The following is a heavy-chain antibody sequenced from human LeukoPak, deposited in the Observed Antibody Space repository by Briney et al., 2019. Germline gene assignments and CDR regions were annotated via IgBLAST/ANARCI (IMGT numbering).Heavy chain of an antibody. CDR3: ARFAPFDWLLKSYDY. D-gene: IGHD3-9*01. CDR1: GGSISSYY. V-gene: IGHV4-34*01. J-gene: IGHJ4*02. CDR2: INHSGST. Sequence: SETLSLTCTVSGGSISSYYWSWIRQPPGKGLEWIGEINHSGSTNYNPSLKSRVTISVDTSKNQFSLKLSSVTAADTAVYYCARFAPFDWLLKSYDYWGQGTLVTVSS.